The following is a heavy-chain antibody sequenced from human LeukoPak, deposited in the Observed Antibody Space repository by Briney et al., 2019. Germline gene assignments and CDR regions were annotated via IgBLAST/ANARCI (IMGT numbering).Heavy chain of an antibody. CDR2: IYPSGGAT. D-gene: IGHD1-26*01. V-gene: IGHV1-46*04. CDR3: ARSTSYSGRPLYYFDS. J-gene: IGHJ4*02. CDR1: RYIFTTYY. Sequence: GASVKISCKASRYIFTTYYLHWVRQAPGQGLEWMGIIYPSGGATNYAQKLQGRITLTRATSTSTVFMELNSLRSEDTAVYYCARSTSYSGRPLYYFDSWGQGTLVTVSS.